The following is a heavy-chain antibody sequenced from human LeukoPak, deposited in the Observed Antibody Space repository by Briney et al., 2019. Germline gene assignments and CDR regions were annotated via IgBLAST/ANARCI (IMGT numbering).Heavy chain of an antibody. V-gene: IGHV4-39*01. CDR1: GGSISSGNFC. CDR2: IYYSGST. D-gene: IGHD6-6*01. CDR3: ARHPSESSIADLYGMDV. J-gene: IGHJ6*02. Sequence: SETLSLTCTVSGGSISSGNFCWGWIRQPPGKGLEWIGSIYYSGSTYYNPSLKSRVTISVDTSKNQFSLKLSSVTAADTAVYYCARHPSESSIADLYGMDVWGQGTTVTVSS.